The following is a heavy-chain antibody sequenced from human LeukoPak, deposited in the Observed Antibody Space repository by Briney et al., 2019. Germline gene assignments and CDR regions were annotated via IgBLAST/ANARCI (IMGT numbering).Heavy chain of an antibody. D-gene: IGHD4-17*01. CDR1: GFTFYTYA. CDR2: IRGRGDGT. V-gene: IGHV3-23*01. J-gene: IGHJ3*01. CDR3: GRDPNGDYVGAFEF. Sequence: GGSLRLSCTASGFTFYTYAMTWVRQTPGKGLQWVSSIRGRGDGTPYVDSVKGRLTMSRDNSKNTLYLQMNSLRVEDTAIYYCGRDPNGDYVGAFEFWGQGALVTVSS.